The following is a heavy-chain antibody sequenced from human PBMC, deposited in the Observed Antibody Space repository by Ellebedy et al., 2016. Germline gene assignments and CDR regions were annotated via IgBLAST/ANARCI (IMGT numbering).Heavy chain of an antibody. D-gene: IGHD3-3*01. CDR2: IKSKTEGGTT. V-gene: IGHV3-15*07. CDR3: TTSPSAFWSGFLADY. CDR1: GFTFSYAW. Sequence: GGSLRLSCAASGFTFSYAWMNWVRQAPGKGLEWVGRIKSKTEGGTTDYAAPVNGRFTVSRDDSKNTVYLEMNGLKPEDTAVYYCTTSPSAFWSGFLADYWGQGTLVTVSS. J-gene: IGHJ4*02.